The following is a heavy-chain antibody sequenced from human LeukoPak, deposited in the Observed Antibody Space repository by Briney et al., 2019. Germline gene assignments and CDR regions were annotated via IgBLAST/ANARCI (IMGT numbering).Heavy chain of an antibody. V-gene: IGHV1-2*02. J-gene: IGHJ4*02. CDR1: GYTFTSYD. Sequence: GASVKVSCKASGYTFTSYDINWVRQAPGQGLEWMGWINPNSGGTNYAQKFQGRVTMTRDTSISTAYMELSRLRSDDTAVYYCARVGPYGSGSSPFDYWGQGTLVTASS. CDR2: INPNSGGT. D-gene: IGHD3-10*01. CDR3: ARVGPYGSGSSPFDY.